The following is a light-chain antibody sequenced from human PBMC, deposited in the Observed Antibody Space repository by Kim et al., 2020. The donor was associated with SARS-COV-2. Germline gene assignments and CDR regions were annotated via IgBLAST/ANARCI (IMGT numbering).Light chain of an antibody. V-gene: IGLV1-47*01. Sequence: ELTQPPSASGTPGQRVTISCSGSRSNIGSNYVYWYQQLPGTAPKLLIYRNNQRPSGVPDRFSGSKSGTSASLAISGLRSEDEADYYCAAWDDSLSAVLFGGGTQLTVL. CDR3: AAWDDSLSAVL. CDR1: RSNIGSNY. CDR2: RNN. J-gene: IGLJ2*01.